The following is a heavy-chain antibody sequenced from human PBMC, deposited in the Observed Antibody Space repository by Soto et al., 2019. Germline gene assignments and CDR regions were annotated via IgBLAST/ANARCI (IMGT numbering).Heavy chain of an antibody. D-gene: IGHD2-2*01. Sequence: GGSLRLSCAASGFTFSSYAMSWVRQAPGKGLEWVSAISGSGGSTYYADSVKGRFTISRDNSKNTLYLQMNSLRAEDTAVYYCAKLYCSSTSCYYDFWSGYFDYWGQGALVTVSS. CDR3: AKLYCSSTSCYYDFWSGYFDY. CDR2: ISGSGGST. V-gene: IGHV3-23*01. CDR1: GFTFSSYA. J-gene: IGHJ4*02.